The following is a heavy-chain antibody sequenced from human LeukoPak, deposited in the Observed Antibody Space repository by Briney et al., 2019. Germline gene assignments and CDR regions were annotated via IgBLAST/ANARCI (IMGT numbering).Heavy chain of an antibody. CDR1: GDSVSSNSAA. D-gene: IGHD5-12*01. CDR2: TYYRSKWYN. Sequence: SQTLSLTCAISGDSVSSNSAAWNWIRQSPSRGLEWLGRTYYRSKWYNDCAVSAKSRIAINADTSKNQFYLQLNSVTPEDTAVYYCAKNDIEFRSSYYFDYWGQGTLVTVSS. CDR3: AKNDIEFRSSYYFDY. J-gene: IGHJ4*02. V-gene: IGHV6-1*01.